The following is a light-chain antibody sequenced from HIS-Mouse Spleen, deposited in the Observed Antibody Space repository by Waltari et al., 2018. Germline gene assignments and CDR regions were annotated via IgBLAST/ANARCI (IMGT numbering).Light chain of an antibody. J-gene: IGLJ2*01. CDR3: SSYTSSSTEV. Sequence: QSVLTQPPSASGTPGQRVTISCSGTSSDVGGYNYVSWYQQHPGKAPKLMIYDVSNRPSGVSNRFSDSKSGNTASLTISGLQAEDEADYYCSSYTSSSTEVFGGGTKLTVL. CDR2: DVS. CDR1: SSDVGGYNY. V-gene: IGLV2-14*03.